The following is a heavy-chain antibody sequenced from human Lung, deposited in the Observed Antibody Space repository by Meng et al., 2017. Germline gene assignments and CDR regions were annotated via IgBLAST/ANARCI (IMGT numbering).Heavy chain of an antibody. CDR1: GYTFPDYY. V-gene: IGHV1-2*06. D-gene: IGHD6-13*01. Sequence: QEQVLQSGVEVKKPGASVKGSCKPSGYTFPDYYIHWVRQAPGQGLEWMGRIDPKNGDTHYAQKFQGRVTMTGDTSISTAYMDLSGLRSDDTAVYYCARDEDISAAGKLFGDYWGQGTLVTVSS. CDR3: ARDEDISAAGKLFGDY. CDR2: IDPKNGDT. J-gene: IGHJ4*02.